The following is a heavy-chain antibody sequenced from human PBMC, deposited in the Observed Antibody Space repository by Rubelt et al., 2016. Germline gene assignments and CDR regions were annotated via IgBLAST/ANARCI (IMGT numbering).Heavy chain of an antibody. D-gene: IGHD6-19*01. CDR1: GGSISSYY. J-gene: IGHJ4*02. CDR3: ARGLWGPVAEGY. V-gene: IGHV4-59*12. CDR2: IHYSGST. Sequence: QVQLQESGPGLVKASETLSLTCTVSGGSISSYYWSWIRQPPGKGPEWIGYIHYSGSTNYNPSLKSRVTISVDTSKNQFSLNLCSVTAADTAVYYCARGLWGPVAEGYWGQGTLVTVSS.